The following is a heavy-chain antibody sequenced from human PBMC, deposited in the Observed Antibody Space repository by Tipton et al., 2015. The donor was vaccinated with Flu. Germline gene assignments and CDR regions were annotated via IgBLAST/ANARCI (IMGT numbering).Heavy chain of an antibody. CDR3: ARGRPEWELQTYYFDY. D-gene: IGHD1-26*01. V-gene: IGHV4-39*07. Sequence: TLSLTCTVSGGSISSGGYYWSWIRQHPGKGLEWIGSIYYSGSTYYNPSLKSRVTISVDTSKNQFSLKLSSVTAADTAVYYCARGRPEWELQTYYFDYWGQGTLVTVSS. CDR1: GGSISSGGYY. J-gene: IGHJ4*02. CDR2: IYYSGST.